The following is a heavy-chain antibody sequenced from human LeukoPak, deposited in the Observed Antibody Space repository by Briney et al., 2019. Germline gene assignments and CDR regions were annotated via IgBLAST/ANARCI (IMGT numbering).Heavy chain of an antibody. CDR3: ARFLGFGARGYYYYYYGMDV. V-gene: IGHV4-31*03. Sequence: SETLSLTCTVSGGSISSGGYYWSWIRQHPGTGLEWIGYIYYSGSTYYNPSLKSRVTISVDTSKNQFSLKLSSVTAADTAVYYCARFLGFGARGYYYYYYGMDVWGQGTTVTASS. CDR1: GGSISSGGYY. J-gene: IGHJ6*02. D-gene: IGHD3-10*01. CDR2: IYYSGST.